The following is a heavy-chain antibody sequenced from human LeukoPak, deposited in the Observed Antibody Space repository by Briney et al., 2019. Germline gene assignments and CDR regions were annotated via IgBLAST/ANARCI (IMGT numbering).Heavy chain of an antibody. CDR2: INPNSGGT. CDR3: ARLSGDRNWFDP. CDR1: GYTFTGYY. J-gene: IGHJ5*02. D-gene: IGHD2-21*01. V-gene: IGHV1-2*02. Sequence: ATLKVSCKASGYTFTGYYMHWVRQAPGQGLEWMGWINPNSGGTNYAQKFQGRVTMTRDTSISTAYMELSRLRSDDTAVFYCARLSGDRNWFDPWGQGILVTVSS.